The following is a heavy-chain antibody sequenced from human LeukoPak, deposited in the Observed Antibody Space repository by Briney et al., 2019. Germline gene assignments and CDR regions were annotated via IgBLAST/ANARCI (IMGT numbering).Heavy chain of an antibody. CDR3: AREGESSGYYIDI. CDR2: IKQDGSEK. D-gene: IGHD3-22*01. CDR1: GFTFDSYA. V-gene: IGHV3-7*01. J-gene: IGHJ3*02. Sequence: GGSLRLSCAASGFTFDSYAMSWVRQAPGKGLEWVANIKQDGSEKYYVDSVKGRFTISRDNAENSLYLQMNSLRAEDTAVYHCAREGESSGYYIDIWGQGTKVTVSS.